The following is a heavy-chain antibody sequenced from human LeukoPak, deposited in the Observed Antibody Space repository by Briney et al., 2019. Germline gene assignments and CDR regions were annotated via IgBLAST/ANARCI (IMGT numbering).Heavy chain of an antibody. V-gene: IGHV4-61*02. D-gene: IGHD3-10*01. Sequence: TLSLTCTVSGGSISSGSYYWSWIRQPAGKGLEWIGRIYTSGSTNYNPSLKSRVTISVDTSKNQFSLKLSSVTAADTAVYYCARDLFMVRGVIILYDAFDIWGQGTMVTVSS. J-gene: IGHJ3*02. CDR3: ARDLFMVRGVIILYDAFDI. CDR2: IYTSGST. CDR1: GGSISSGSYY.